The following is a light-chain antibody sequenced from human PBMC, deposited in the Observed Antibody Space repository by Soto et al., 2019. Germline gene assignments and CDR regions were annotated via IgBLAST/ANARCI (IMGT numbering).Light chain of an antibody. CDR3: QQYDTSPWT. V-gene: IGKV3-20*01. CDR2: GAS. CDR1: QSISSSF. J-gene: IGKJ1*01. Sequence: ELVLTQPPVTLSLSPGERATLSCRASQSISSSFLAWYQQKPGQAPRLLIYGASSRATGIPDRFSGSGSGTDFTLTISRLEPEDFAVYHCQQYDTSPWTFGQGTKVDIK.